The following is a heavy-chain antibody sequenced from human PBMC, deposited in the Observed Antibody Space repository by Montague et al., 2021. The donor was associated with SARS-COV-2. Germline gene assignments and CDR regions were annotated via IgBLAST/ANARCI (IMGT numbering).Heavy chain of an antibody. CDR3: VRDHPYGGPRGAYDI. Sequence: SETLSLTCTVSGGSITGYYWSWLRRPPGKGLEWIAYIYDGGAANYNPSLGSRVTISTDTSKNQLSLKMNSVTAADTAVYYCVRDHPYGGPRGAYDIWGQGTVVTVSS. D-gene: IGHD4-23*01. V-gene: IGHV4-59*01. J-gene: IGHJ3*02. CDR2: IYDGGAA. CDR1: GGSITGYY.